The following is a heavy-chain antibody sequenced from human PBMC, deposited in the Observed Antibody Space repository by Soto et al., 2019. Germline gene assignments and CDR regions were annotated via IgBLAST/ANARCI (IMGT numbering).Heavy chain of an antibody. CDR3: AREQWGYDS. Sequence: WTWIRQHPGTGLEWIAYIYYTGNTYYNPSLKSRLSISVDTSKNQFSLNLRSVTAADTAVYYCAREQWGYDSWGQGTLVTVSS. CDR2: IYYTGNT. J-gene: IGHJ4*02. V-gene: IGHV4-31*02. D-gene: IGHD2-15*01.